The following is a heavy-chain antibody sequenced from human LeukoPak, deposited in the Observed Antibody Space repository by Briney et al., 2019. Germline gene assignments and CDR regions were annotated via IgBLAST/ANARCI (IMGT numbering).Heavy chain of an antibody. D-gene: IGHD6-19*01. CDR3: ARAVGRNWFDP. J-gene: IGHJ5*02. CDR2: INPSGGST. CDR1: GYTFTSYY. Sequence: ASVKVSCTASGYTFTSYYMHWVRQAPGQGLEWMAIINPSGGSTSYAQKFQGRVTMTRDTSTSTVYMELSSLRSEDTAVYYCARAVGRNWFDPWGQGTLVTVSS. V-gene: IGHV1-46*01.